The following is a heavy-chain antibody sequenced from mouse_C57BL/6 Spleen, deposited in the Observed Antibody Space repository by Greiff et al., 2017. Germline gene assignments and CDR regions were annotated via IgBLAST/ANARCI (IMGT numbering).Heavy chain of an antibody. J-gene: IGHJ3*01. CDR1: GFTFSDYG. CDR2: ISSGSSTI. V-gene: IGHV5-17*01. Sequence: EVQLVESGGGLVKPGGSLKLSCAASGFTFSDYGMHWVRQAPEKGLEWVAYISSGSSTIYYADTVKGRFTISRDNAKNTLFLQMTSLRSEDTAMYYCSRPPPYYSNSAWFAYWGQGTLVTVSA. D-gene: IGHD2-5*01. CDR3: SRPPPYYSNSAWFAY.